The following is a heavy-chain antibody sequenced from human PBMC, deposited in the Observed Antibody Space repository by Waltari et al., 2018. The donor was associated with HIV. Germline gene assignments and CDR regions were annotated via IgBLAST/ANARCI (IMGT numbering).Heavy chain of an antibody. CDR3: VRDDPGYLPIDY. CDR2: LKRDGTEP. CDR1: GFTFHQYS. D-gene: IGHD6-25*01. V-gene: IGHV3-7*03. Sequence: VESGGGLVEPGGSLTLSCRTSGFTFHQYSMNWVRRRPGRGLEWVAALKRDGTEPSYGDETEGRFTISRDNSANSVFLHIDRLKVEDTARYFCVRDDPGYLPIDYWGQGTVVTV. J-gene: IGHJ4*02.